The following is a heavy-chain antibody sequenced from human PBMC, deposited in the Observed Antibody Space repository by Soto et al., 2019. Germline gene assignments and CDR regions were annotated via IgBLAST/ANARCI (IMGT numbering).Heavy chain of an antibody. CDR2: INDSGTT. CDR1: VGAFSGYS. V-gene: IGHV4-34*01. CDR3: GMGNFYGWYFDL. D-gene: IGHD4-17*01. Sequence: QVQLQQWGTGLLKPAETLSLTCAVYVGAFSGYSWTWIRQSPGKGLECIGEINDSGTTNYNPSLTSRVTLSGDLTMQLVSLASRPATAAHTPYYYCGMGNFYGWYFDLWGRGTLVTVSS. J-gene: IGHJ2*01.